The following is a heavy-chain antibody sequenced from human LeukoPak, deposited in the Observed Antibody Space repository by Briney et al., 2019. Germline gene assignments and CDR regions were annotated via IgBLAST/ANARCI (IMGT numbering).Heavy chain of an antibody. V-gene: IGHV3-23*01. D-gene: IGHD7-27*01. Sequence: GGFLRLSCAASGFTFSSSALSWVRQAPGKGLEWVSAISGGGGSTYYADSVKGRFIISRDNSKNTLFLQMNNLRAEDTALYYCAKDRWGGDAFDVWGQGTMVTVSS. CDR3: AKDRWGGDAFDV. J-gene: IGHJ3*01. CDR1: GFTFSSSA. CDR2: ISGGGGST.